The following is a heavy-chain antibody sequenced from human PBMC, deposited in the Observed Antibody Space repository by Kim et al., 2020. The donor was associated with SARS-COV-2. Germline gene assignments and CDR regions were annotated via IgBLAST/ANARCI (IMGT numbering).Heavy chain of an antibody. V-gene: IGHV4-39*01. CDR3: QRGTGYSYGPIGYYGMDV. Sequence: SETLSLTCTVSGGSISSSSYYWGWIRQPPGKGLEWIGSIYYSGSTYYNPSLKSRVTISVDTSKNQFSLKLSSVTAADTAVYYCQRGTGYSYGPIGYYGMDVWGQGTTVTVSS. J-gene: IGHJ6*02. D-gene: IGHD5-18*01. CDR1: GGSISSSSYY. CDR2: IYYSGST.